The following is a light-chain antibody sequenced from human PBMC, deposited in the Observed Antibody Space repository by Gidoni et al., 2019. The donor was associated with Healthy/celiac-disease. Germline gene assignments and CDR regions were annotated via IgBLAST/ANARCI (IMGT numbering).Light chain of an antibody. Sequence: SYLLTQPPSVSVAPGKTARITCGGNNIGIKSVHWYQQRPGQAPVLVVYDESDRPSGIPERFSGSNSGNTATLTISRVEAGDEADYYCQVWDGSSDVVFGGGTKLPVL. CDR2: DES. J-gene: IGLJ2*01. CDR3: QVWDGSSDVV. V-gene: IGLV3-21*03. CDR1: NIGIKS.